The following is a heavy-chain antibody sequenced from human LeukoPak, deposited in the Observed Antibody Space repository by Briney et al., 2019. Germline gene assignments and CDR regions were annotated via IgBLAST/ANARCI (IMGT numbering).Heavy chain of an antibody. CDR1: EYSFATYW. CDR2: IYPSDSDT. V-gene: IGHV5-51*01. J-gene: IGHJ4*02. Sequence: GESLQISCQGSEYSFATYWIAWLRQMPGKGLEWMGIIYPSDSDTRYSPSFQGQVTISADKSIKTAYLQWSSLKASDTAMYYCARPLQGIVGATGFDYWGQGTLVTVSS. CDR3: ARPLQGIVGATGFDY. D-gene: IGHD1-26*01.